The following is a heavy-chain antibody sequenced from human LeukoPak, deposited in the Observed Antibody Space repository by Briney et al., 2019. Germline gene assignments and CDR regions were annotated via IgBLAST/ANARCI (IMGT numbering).Heavy chain of an antibody. CDR1: GYSFTSYW. CDR3: ARLDSSGYFLLYYFDY. J-gene: IGHJ4*02. D-gene: IGHD3-22*01. CDR2: IYPGDSDT. V-gene: IGHV5-51*01. Sequence: GESLKISCKGSGYSFTSYWIGWVRQIPGKGLEWMGIIYPGDSDTRYSPSFQGQVTISADKSISTAYLQWSSLKASDTAMYYCARLDSSGYFLLYYFDYWGQGTLVTVSS.